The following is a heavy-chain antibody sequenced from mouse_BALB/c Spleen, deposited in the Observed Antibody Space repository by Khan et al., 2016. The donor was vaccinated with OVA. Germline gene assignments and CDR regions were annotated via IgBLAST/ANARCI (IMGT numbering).Heavy chain of an antibody. V-gene: IGHV2-6*02. J-gene: IGHJ4*01. CDR1: GFSLTNYG. CDR2: IWSDGST. Sequence: VKLEESGPGLVAPSQSLSITCTVSGFSLTNYGVHWVRQPPGKGLEWLVVIWSDGSTNYNSVLKSRLSISKDNSKSQVFLKMNSLQTDDTAIYYCARWFDGYSSLYAKEYWGQGTSVTVSS. D-gene: IGHD2-3*01. CDR3: ARWFDGYSSLYAKEY.